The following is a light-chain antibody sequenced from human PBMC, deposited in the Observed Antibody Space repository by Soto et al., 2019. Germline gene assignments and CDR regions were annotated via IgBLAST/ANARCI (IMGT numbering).Light chain of an antibody. J-gene: IGLJ1*01. CDR3: CSYAGSYTYV. V-gene: IGLV2-11*01. CDR2: DVS. Sequence: QSVLTQPRSVSGSPGQSVTISCTGTSSDVGGYNSVSWYQQHPGKAPKLVLYDVSKRPSGVPDRFSGSKSGNTASLTISGLQAEDEADYYCCSYAGSYTYVFGTGTKLTVL. CDR1: SSDVGGYNS.